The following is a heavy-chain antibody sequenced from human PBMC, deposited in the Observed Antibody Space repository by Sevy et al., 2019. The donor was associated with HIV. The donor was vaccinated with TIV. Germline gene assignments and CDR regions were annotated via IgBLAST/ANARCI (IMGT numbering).Heavy chain of an antibody. CDR1: GYTFTNYE. CDR3: ARDEQRPYYYGSGNMGH. D-gene: IGHD3-10*01. Sequence: ASVKVSCKASGYTFTNYEINWVRQATGQGLEWMRRMNPNSGETGYAPQFHGRVTMTRNTSLKTAYMELSSLTSDDTAVYYCARDEQRPYYYGSGNMGHWGQGTLVTVSS. J-gene: IGHJ4*02. V-gene: IGHV1-8*01. CDR2: MNPNSGET.